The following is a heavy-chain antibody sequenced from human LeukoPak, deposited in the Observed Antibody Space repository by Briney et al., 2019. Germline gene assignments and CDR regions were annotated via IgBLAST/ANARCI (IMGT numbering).Heavy chain of an antibody. CDR2: MNPNSGNT. CDR3: ASSVTKNAFDI. CDR1: GYTFTSYD. Sequence: ASVKVSCKASGYTFTSYDINWVRQATGQGLEWMGWMNPNSGNTGYAQKFQGRVAITRNTSISTAYMELSSLRSEDTAVYYCASSVTKNAFDIWGQGTMVTVSS. D-gene: IGHD4-17*01. V-gene: IGHV1-8*03. J-gene: IGHJ3*02.